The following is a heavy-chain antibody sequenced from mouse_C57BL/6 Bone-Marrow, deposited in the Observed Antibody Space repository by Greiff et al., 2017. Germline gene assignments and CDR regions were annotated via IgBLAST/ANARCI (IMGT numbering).Heavy chain of an antibody. CDR3: ARDSEYSGFAY. Sequence: EVQRVESEGGLVQPGSSMKLSCTASGFTFSDYYMAWVRQVPEKGLEWVANINYDGSSTYYLDSLKSRFIISRDNAKNILYLQMSSLKSEDTATYYCARDSEYSGFAYWGQGTLVTVSA. J-gene: IGHJ3*01. CDR2: INYDGSST. V-gene: IGHV5-16*01. CDR1: GFTFSDYY. D-gene: IGHD2-12*01.